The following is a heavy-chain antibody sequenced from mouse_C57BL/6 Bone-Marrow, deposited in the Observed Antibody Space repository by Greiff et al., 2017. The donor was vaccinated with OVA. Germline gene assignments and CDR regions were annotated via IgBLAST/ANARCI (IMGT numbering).Heavy chain of an antibody. J-gene: IGHJ3*01. CDR2: ISDGGSYT. CDR1: GFTFSSYA. CDR3: ARDGLRLLFAY. D-gene: IGHD1-1*01. V-gene: IGHV5-4*01. Sequence: EVQVVESGGGLVKPGGSLKLSCAASGFTFSSYAMSWVRQTPEKRLEWVATISDGGSYTYYPDNVKGRFTISRDNAKNNLYLQMSHLKSEDTAMYYCARDGLRLLFAYWGQGTLVTVSA.